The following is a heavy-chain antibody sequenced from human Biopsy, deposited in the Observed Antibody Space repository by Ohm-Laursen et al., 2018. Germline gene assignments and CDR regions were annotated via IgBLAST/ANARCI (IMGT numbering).Heavy chain of an antibody. D-gene: IGHD4-23*01. Sequence: TLSLTCTVSSGSIRTGDYYWTWIRHHPGKGLEWIGNIFYSANTYYSPSLEGRLTISIDTPKNQFSLRLTSVTAADTAVYYCAKGGGVGGALDYWGQGTLVTVSS. CDR1: SGSIRTGDYY. CDR2: IFYSANT. J-gene: IGHJ4*02. V-gene: IGHV4-31*03. CDR3: AKGGGVGGALDY.